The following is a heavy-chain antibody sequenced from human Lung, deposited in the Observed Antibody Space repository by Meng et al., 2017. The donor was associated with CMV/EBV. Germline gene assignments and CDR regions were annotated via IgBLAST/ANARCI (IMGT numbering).Heavy chain of an antibody. V-gene: IGHV1-18*01. Sequence: QVALVECEVEVQKPGASVKVSCKASCYSFTNHGITWVRQAPGQGLEWMGWINAYNGDTNYAQTLQGRVTMTTDTSTSTAYMELRSLRSDDTAVYYCARVEVGITSGDYWGQGTLVTVSS. D-gene: IGHD1-26*01. CDR3: ARVEVGITSGDY. CDR1: CYSFTNHG. CDR2: INAYNGDT. J-gene: IGHJ4*02.